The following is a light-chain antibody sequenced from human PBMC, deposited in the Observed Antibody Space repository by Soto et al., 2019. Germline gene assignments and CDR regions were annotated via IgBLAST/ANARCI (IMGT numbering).Light chain of an antibody. V-gene: IGKV3-15*01. CDR1: QIVSSN. CDR2: GAS. CDR3: QQYNTFSWT. J-gene: IGKJ1*01. Sequence: EIVMTQSPATLSVSPGERATLSCRASQIVSSNLAWYQQKPGQAPRLLIYGASTRATGIPARFSGSGSGTEFTLTISSLQPDDFATYYCQQYNTFSWTFGRGTKVDIK.